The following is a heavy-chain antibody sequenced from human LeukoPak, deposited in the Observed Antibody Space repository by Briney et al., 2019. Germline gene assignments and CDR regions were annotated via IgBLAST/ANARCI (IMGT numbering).Heavy chain of an antibody. CDR3: AKAYGSGSYYPYYYYYYMDV. D-gene: IGHD3-10*01. CDR2: IWYDGSNK. CDR1: GFTFSSYG. V-gene: IGHV3-33*06. Sequence: GGSLRLSCAASGFTFSSYGMHWVRQAPGKGLEWVAVIWYDGSNKYYADSVKGRFTISRDNSKNTLYLQMNSLRAEDTAVYYCAKAYGSGSYYPYYYYYYMDVWGKGTTATVSS. J-gene: IGHJ6*03.